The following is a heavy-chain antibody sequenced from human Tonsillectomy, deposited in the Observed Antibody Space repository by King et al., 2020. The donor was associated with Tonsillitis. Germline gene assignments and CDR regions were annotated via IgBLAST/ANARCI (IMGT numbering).Heavy chain of an antibody. D-gene: IGHD3-22*01. CDR3: ARDPTYYYDSSGYYYSHFDY. Sequence: VQLVESGGGLVQPGGSLRLSCAASGFTFSSYWMTWVRQAPGKGLEWVANIKQDGSEKYNVDSVKGRFTISRDNAKNSLYLQMNSLRAEDTAVYYCARDPTYYYDSSGYYYSHFDYWGQGTLVTVSS. J-gene: IGHJ4*02. CDR1: GFTFSSYW. V-gene: IGHV3-7*04. CDR2: IKQDGSEK.